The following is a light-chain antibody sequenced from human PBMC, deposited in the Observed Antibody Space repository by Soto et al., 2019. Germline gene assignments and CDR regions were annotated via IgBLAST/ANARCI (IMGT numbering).Light chain of an antibody. J-gene: IGKJ1*01. CDR2: AAS. V-gene: IGKV1-17*01. CDR3: LQLNTYPWT. CDR1: QGIGDD. Sequence: DIQMTQSPSPLSASVGDRVIITCRASQGIGDDLGWYQQKPGKAPKRLIYAASSLQSGVPSRFSGSGSGTDFPLTISSLQPDDFASYYRLQLNTYPWTFGPGTKVEVK.